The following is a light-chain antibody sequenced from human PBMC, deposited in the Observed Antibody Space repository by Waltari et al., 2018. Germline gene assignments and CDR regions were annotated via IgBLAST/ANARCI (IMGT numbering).Light chain of an antibody. Sequence: EVVLTQSPATLSLSPGERATLSCRASQSVSRYVAWYQQRPGQAPRLLVYDSSQTATGIPARFSGSVSATDFTLTISILEPEDFAVYYCQQRSNWGLTFGGGTKVE. CDR1: QSVSRY. J-gene: IGKJ4*01. CDR3: QQRSNWGLT. CDR2: DSS. V-gene: IGKV3-11*01.